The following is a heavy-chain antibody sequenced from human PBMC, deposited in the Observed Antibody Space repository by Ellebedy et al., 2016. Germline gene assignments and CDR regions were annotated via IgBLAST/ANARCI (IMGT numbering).Heavy chain of an antibody. CDR1: GFTFSSYS. CDR3: ARNHGDGSGSYGY. CDR2: ISSSSSYI. V-gene: IGHV3-21*01. J-gene: IGHJ4*02. Sequence: GGSLRLSXAASGFTFSSYSMNWVRQAPGKGLEWVSSISSSSSYIYYADSVKGRFTISRDNAKNSLYLQMNSLRAEDTAVYYCARNHGDGSGSYGYWGQGTLVTVSS. D-gene: IGHD3-10*01.